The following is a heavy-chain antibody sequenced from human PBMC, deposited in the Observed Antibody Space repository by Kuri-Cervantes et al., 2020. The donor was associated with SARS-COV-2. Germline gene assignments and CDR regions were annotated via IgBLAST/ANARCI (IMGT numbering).Heavy chain of an antibody. V-gene: IGHV1-46*01. CDR3: ARRIVPAAIFGVDLGDYYYYGMDV. D-gene: IGHD2-2*02. CDR2: INPSGGST. J-gene: IGHJ6*02. CDR1: GGTFSSYA. Sequence: ASVKVSCKASGGTFSSYAISWVRQAPGQGLEWMGIINPSGGSTSYAQKFQGRVTMTRDTSTSTVYMELSSLRSEDTAVYYCARRIVPAAIFGVDLGDYYYYGMDVWGQGTTVTVSS.